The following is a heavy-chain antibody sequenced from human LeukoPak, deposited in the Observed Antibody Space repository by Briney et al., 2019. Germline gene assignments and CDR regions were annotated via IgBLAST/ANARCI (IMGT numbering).Heavy chain of an antibody. J-gene: IGHJ4*02. V-gene: IGHV5-51*01. CDR1: GYTFHSYW. CDR2: IYPGDSDT. Sequence: GESLKISCKGSGYTFHSYWIAWVRQMPGKGLEWMGIIYPGDSDTRYSPSFQGQVTISADKSISTAYLQWSSLKASDTAMYYCARHRELEPFDYWGQGTLVTVSS. CDR3: ARHRELEPFDY. D-gene: IGHD1-1*01.